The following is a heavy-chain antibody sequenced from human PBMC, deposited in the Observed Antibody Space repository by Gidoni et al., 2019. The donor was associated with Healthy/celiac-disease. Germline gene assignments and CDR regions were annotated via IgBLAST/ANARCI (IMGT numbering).Heavy chain of an antibody. CDR2: IKQDGSEK. V-gene: IGHV3-7*01. CDR3: ARGLQWSSSWYDY. Sequence: EVQLVESGGGLVQPGGSLRLSWAASGFTVSSYWMSWVRQAPGKGLEWVANIKQDGSEKYYVDSVKGRFTISRDNAKNSLYLQMNSLRAEDTAVYYCARGLQWSSSWYDYWGQGTLVTVSS. CDR1: GFTVSSYW. J-gene: IGHJ4*02. D-gene: IGHD6-13*01.